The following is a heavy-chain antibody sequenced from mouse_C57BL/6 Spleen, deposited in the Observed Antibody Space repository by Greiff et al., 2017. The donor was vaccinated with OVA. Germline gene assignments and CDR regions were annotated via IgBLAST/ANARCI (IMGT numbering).Heavy chain of an antibody. CDR3: TSRSYYSNYYYAMDY. D-gene: IGHD2-5*01. J-gene: IGHJ4*01. CDR1: GYTFTDYE. V-gene: IGHV1-15*01. CDR2: IDPETGGT. Sequence: VKLVESGAELVRPGASVTLSCKASGYTFTDYEMHWVKQTPVHGLEWIGAIDPETGGTAYNQKFKGKAILTADKSSSTAYMELRSLTSEDSAVYYCTSRSYYSNYYYAMDYWGQGTSVTVSS.